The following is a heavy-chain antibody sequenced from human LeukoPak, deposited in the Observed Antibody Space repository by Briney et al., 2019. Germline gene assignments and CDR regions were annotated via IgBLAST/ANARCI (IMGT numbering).Heavy chain of an antibody. CDR3: ARESMIVVVSYYFDY. V-gene: IGHV4-59*12. CDR2: IYYSGST. D-gene: IGHD3-22*01. CDR1: GGSISSYY. J-gene: IGHJ4*02. Sequence: SETLSLTCTVSGGSISSYYWSWIRQPPGKGLEWIGYIYYSGSTNYNPSLKSRVTISVDTSENQFSLRLSSVTAADTAVYYCARESMIVVVSYYFDYWGQGTLVTVSS.